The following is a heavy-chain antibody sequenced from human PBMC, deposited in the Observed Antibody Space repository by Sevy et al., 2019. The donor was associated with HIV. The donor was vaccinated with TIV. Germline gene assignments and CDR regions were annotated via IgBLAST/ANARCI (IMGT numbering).Heavy chain of an antibody. CDR3: ARGSDGYSDVDYYYGMDV. CDR2: IIPIFGTA. V-gene: IGHV1-69*13. J-gene: IGHJ6*02. D-gene: IGHD5-18*01. CDR1: GGTFSSYA. Sequence: ASVKVSCKASGGTFSSYAISWVRQAPGQGLEWMGGIIPIFGTANYAQKFQGRVTITADESTSTAYMELSSLRSEDTAVYYCARGSDGYSDVDYYYGMDVWGQGTTVTVSS.